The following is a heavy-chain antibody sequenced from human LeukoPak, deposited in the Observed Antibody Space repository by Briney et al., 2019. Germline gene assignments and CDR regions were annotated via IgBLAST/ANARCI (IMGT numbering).Heavy chain of an antibody. V-gene: IGHV3-48*01. CDR2: ISSSSSTI. D-gene: IGHD5-24*01. CDR3: AREVEMATNYFDY. J-gene: IGHJ4*02. CDR1: GFTFSSYS. Sequence: GGSLRLSCAASGFTFSSYSMNWVRQAPGKGLEWVSYISSSSSTIYYADSVKGRFTISRDNAKNSLYLQMNSLRAEDTAVYYCAREVEMATNYFDYWGQGTLVTVSS.